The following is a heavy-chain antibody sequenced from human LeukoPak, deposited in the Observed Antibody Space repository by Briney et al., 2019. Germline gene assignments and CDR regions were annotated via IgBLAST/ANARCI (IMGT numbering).Heavy chain of an antibody. D-gene: IGHD6-19*01. J-gene: IGHJ6*03. CDR3: AKEGSPPNFYYMDV. V-gene: IGHV3-23*01. CDR1: GFSFSTNA. CDR2: ISVSGGST. Sequence: QTGGSLRLSCAASGFSFSTNAMSWVRQAPGKGLEWVSGISVSGGSTYYADSVKGRFTISRDNSKNTLYVQMNSLRAEDTAAYYCAKEGSPPNFYYMDVWGKGATVPSP.